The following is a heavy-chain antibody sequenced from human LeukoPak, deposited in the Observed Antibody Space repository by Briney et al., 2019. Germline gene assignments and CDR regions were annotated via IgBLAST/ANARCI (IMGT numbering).Heavy chain of an antibody. V-gene: IGHV3-23*01. Sequence: GGSLRLSCAASGFTFTNYAMTWVRQTPGKGLEWVSTIRGGGTNTLHADSMKGRFTISRDNSKSTLYLQMNNLRAEDTAVYYCAKHSGSDSGYWLDPWGQGTRVTVSS. CDR1: GFTFTNYA. D-gene: IGHD5-12*01. J-gene: IGHJ5*02. CDR3: AKHSGSDSGYWLDP. CDR2: IRGGGTNT.